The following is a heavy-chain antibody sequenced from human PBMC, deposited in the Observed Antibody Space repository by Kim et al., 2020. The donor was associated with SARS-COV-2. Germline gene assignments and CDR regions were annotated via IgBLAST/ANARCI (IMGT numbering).Heavy chain of an antibody. V-gene: IGHV3-23*01. CDR2: ISGSGGST. D-gene: IGHD2-15*01. CDR3: AKDVGNLLATYYFDY. Sequence: GGSLRLSCAASGFTFSSYAMSWVRQAPGKGLEWVSGISGSGGSTYYADSVKGRFTISRDNSKNTLYLQMNSLRAEDTAIYYCAKDVGNLLATYYFDYWGQGTLVTVSS. J-gene: IGHJ4*02. CDR1: GFTFSSYA.